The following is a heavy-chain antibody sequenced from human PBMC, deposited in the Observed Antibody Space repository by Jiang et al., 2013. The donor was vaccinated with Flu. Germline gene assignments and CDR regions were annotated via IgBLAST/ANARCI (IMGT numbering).Heavy chain of an antibody. Sequence: ESGAEVKKPGASVKVSCKVSGYTFTEVCLHWVRQAPGKGLEWMGTFYPEDGETTYSEKFQGRVTMTEDTSTDTAYMELSSLGSEDTAVYYCATGMRCSSTNCYGFYYYYMVVWGTG. CDR3: ATGMRCSSTNCYGFYYYYMVV. J-gene: IGHJ6*03. CDR2: FYPEDGET. V-gene: IGHV1-24*01. D-gene: IGHD2-2*01. CDR1: GYTFTEVC.